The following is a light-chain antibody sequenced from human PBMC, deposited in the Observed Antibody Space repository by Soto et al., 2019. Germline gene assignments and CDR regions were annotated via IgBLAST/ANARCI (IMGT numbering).Light chain of an antibody. Sequence: EIVLTQSPGTLSLSPGERATLSCRASQTVSNSYIAWYQRKPGQAPRLLLYGASSRATGIPDRFSGSGSGTDFTLTISRLEPEDFAVYYCQQYGSSPWTFGQGTKVEIK. CDR3: QQYGSSPWT. CDR1: QTVSNSY. V-gene: IGKV3-20*01. J-gene: IGKJ1*01. CDR2: GAS.